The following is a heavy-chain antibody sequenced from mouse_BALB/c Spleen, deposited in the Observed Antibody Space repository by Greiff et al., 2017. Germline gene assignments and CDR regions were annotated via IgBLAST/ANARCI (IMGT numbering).Heavy chain of an antibody. CDR1: GYSITSGYY. D-gene: IGHD2-4*01. V-gene: IGHV3-6*02. CDR3: ASHYDYERAMDD. CDR2: ISYDGSN. Sequence: EVKLLESGPGLVKPSQSLSLTCSVTGYSITSGYYWNWIRQFPGNKLEWMGYISYDGSNNYNPSLKNRISITRDTSKNQFFLKLNSVTTEDTATYYCASHYDYERAMDDWGQGTSVTVSS. J-gene: IGHJ4*01.